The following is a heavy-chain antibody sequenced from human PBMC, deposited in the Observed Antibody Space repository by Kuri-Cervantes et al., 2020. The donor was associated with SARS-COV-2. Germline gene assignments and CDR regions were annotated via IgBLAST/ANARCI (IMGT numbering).Heavy chain of an antibody. J-gene: IGHJ6*02. CDR3: ARQRYLYDLWNGLCHHGLDV. CDR1: GGSITKNHYF. Sequence: SETLSLTCTVSGGSITKNHYFWGWIRQPPGKGLEWIANIYYAGNTYYNASLKSRVNISVDTSKNQFSLTVTSVTAADTATYYCARQRYLYDLWNGLCHHGLDVLGQGTTVTVSS. D-gene: IGHD3/OR15-3a*01. V-gene: IGHV4-39*01. CDR2: IYYAGNT.